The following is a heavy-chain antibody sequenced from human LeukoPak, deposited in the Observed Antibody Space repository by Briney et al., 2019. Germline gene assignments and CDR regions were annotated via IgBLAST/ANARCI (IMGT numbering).Heavy chain of an antibody. CDR1: GYTSTSYY. CDR3: SKESEGWFDP. Sequence: ASVKVSCKASGYTSTSYYIHWVRQAPGQGLEWMGVINPSGGSTSYAQKFQGRVTMTRDTSTSTVYMELSSLRSDDTAVYYCSKESEGWFDPWGQGTLVTVSS. V-gene: IGHV1-46*03. D-gene: IGHD3-10*01. J-gene: IGHJ5*02. CDR2: INPSGGST.